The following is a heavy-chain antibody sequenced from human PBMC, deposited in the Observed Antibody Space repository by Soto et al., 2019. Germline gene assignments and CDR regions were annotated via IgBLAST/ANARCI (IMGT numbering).Heavy chain of an antibody. J-gene: IGHJ6*03. CDR3: AKALRFTFTTGYYMDV. Sequence: EVQLLESGGGLVQPGGSLRLSCAASGFTVSSYAMSWVRQAPGKGLEWVSVISGSGSTYSADSVKGRFNISRDSSKNTLYLQMSSLRAEDTAVYYCAKALRFTFTTGYYMDVWGRGTTVTVSS. CDR2: ISGSGST. D-gene: IGHD3-16*01. V-gene: IGHV3-23*01. CDR1: GFTVSSYA.